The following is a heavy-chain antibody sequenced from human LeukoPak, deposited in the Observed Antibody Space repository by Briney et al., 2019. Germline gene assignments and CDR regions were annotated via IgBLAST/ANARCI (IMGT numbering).Heavy chain of an antibody. CDR1: GFTFYFYA. CDR2: ISGSGAST. Sequence: PGGPLRLPCAASGFTFYFYAMSWLRQLPGKGLEWVSAISGSGASTYYADSVKGRFTISRDNSKNLSYLQMNSLRAEDTAVYYCAKDLGTVVRGVGHYWGQGTLVTVSS. V-gene: IGHV3-23*01. J-gene: IGHJ4*02. CDR3: AKDLGTVVRGVGHY. D-gene: IGHD3-10*01.